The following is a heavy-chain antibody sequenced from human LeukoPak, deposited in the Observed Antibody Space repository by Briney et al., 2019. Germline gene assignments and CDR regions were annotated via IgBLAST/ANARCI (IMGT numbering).Heavy chain of an antibody. J-gene: IGHJ4*02. Sequence: SETLSLTCTVSGDSISTGSYYWSWIRQPAGRGLEWIGRIYSGSTKYNPPLKSRVTISLDASKNQFSLKLISVTAADAAMYYCARGGFPGYSTSWFYWGQGTLVTVSS. V-gene: IGHV4-61*02. CDR1: GDSISTGSYY. CDR3: ARGGFPGYSTSWFY. D-gene: IGHD6-13*01. CDR2: IYSGST.